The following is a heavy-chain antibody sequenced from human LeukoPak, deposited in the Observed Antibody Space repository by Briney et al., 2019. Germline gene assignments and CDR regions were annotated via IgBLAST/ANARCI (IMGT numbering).Heavy chain of an antibody. CDR1: GGTFSSYA. J-gene: IGHJ4*02. V-gene: IGHV1-69*13. CDR3: ARDPMGRSSSFMQPTENDY. Sequence: EASVKVSCKASGGTFSSYAVSWVRQAPGQGLEWMGGIIPIFGTANYAQKFQGRVTITADESTSTAYMELSSLRSEDTAVYYCARDPMGRSSSFMQPTENDYWGQGTLVTVSS. CDR2: IIPIFGTA. D-gene: IGHD6-13*01.